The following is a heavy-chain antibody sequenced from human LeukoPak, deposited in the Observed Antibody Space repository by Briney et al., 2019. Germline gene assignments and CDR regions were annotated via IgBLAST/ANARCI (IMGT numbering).Heavy chain of an antibody. CDR3: ARDGITGPRFYNWFDP. CDR1: GGSISSYY. D-gene: IGHD1-20*01. Sequence: SETLSLTCTVSGGSISSYYWSWIRQPPGKGLEGIGYIYYSGSTHYNPSLKSRVTISVDTPKNQFSLKLSSVTAADTAVYYCARDGITGPRFYNWFDPWGQGTLVTVSS. V-gene: IGHV4-59*01. CDR2: IYYSGST. J-gene: IGHJ5*02.